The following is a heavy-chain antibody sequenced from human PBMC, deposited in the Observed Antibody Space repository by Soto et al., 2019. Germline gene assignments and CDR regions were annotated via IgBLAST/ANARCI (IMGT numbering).Heavy chain of an antibody. CDR1: GYTFTSYA. V-gene: IGHV1-3*01. D-gene: IGHD6-13*01. J-gene: IGHJ4*02. CDR3: SSGPLSLYSADFL. Sequence: QVQLVQSGAEMRKPGASVMVSCKASGYTFTSYAMNWVRQAPGQRLEWMGWINGGNGDTKYSQRFQDRVTITRDTSANTVYMELSSLTSEDTAIYYCSSGPLSLYSADFLWGRGTPVTVSS. CDR2: INGGNGDT.